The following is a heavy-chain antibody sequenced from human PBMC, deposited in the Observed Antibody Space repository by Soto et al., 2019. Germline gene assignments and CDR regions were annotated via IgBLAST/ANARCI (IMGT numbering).Heavy chain of an antibody. V-gene: IGHV3-30*18. J-gene: IGHJ4*02. D-gene: IGHD1-26*01. CDR3: AKDNAGAMNFDY. CDR2: ISYDGSNK. Sequence: PGGSLGLSCAAXGFTFSSYGMQWVRQAPGKGLEWVAVISYDGSNKYYADSVKGRFTISRDNSKNTLYLQMNSLRAEDTAVYYCAKDNAGAMNFDYWGQGTLVTVSS. CDR1: GFTFSSYG.